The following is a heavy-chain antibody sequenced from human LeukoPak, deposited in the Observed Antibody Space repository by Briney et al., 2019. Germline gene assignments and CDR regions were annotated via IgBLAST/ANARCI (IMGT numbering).Heavy chain of an antibody. D-gene: IGHD2-2*01. CDR3: ARATPGYCSSTSCYPNAFDI. J-gene: IGHJ3*02. Sequence: TGGSLRLSCAASGFTVSSNYMTWVRQAPGKGLEWVSLIYSGGSTYYADSVKGRFTISRDNSKNTLYLQMNSLRAEDTAVYYCARATPGYCSSTSCYPNAFDIWGQGTMVTVSS. CDR1: GFTVSSNY. V-gene: IGHV3-66*01. CDR2: IYSGGST.